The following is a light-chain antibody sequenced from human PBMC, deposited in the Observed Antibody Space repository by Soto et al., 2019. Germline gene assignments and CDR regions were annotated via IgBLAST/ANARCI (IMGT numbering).Light chain of an antibody. CDR1: SSDVGAHDF. CDR2: EVN. CDR3: SSHAGSIHFYV. V-gene: IGLV2-8*01. J-gene: IGLJ1*01. Sequence: QSVLTRPPSASGSPGQSVTISCTGTSSDVGAHDFVSWYQQHPGKAPKLIISEVNKRPSGVPDRFSGSKSGNTASLTVSGLQPEDEADYYCSSHAGSIHFYVFGTGTKVTV.